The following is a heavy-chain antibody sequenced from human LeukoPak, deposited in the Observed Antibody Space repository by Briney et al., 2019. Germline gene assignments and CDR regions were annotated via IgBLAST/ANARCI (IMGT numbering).Heavy chain of an antibody. CDR2: KYYSGST. D-gene: IGHD5-18*01. Sequence: SETLSLTCDVSGVSINTCCYYWTWIRQPPGKGLEWVGYKYYSGSTRYNSSLRSRLTISLDTSKNQFSLRLTSVTAADTAVYYCARGRSYGFDFDSWGPGTLVIVSS. V-gene: IGHV4-61*01. CDR3: ARGRSYGFDFDS. CDR1: GVSINTCCYY. J-gene: IGHJ4*02.